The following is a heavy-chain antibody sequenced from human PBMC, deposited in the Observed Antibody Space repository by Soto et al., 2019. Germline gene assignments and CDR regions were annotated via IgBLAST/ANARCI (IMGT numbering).Heavy chain of an antibody. D-gene: IGHD2-2*01. CDR2: ISGSGGST. CDR3: AKDLVPAAKDSDITLGWNYGLFDY. Sequence: GGSLILSCAAAEFTFRSYAMSWVRQAPGKGLEWVSAISGSGGSTYYADSVKGRFTISRDNSKNTLYLQMNSLRAEDTAVYYCAKDLVPAAKDSDITLGWNYGLFDYWGQGTLVTVSS. V-gene: IGHV3-23*01. CDR1: EFTFRSYA. J-gene: IGHJ4*02.